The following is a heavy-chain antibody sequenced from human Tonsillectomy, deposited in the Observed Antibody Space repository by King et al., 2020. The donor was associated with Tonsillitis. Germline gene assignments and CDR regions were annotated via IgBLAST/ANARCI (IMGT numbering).Heavy chain of an antibody. CDR1: GFTFRTYW. V-gene: IGHV3-7*04. CDR2: IKKDGSEK. D-gene: IGHD3-10*01. Sequence: EVQLVESGGGLVQPGGSLRRSWGASGFTFRTYWMTWGRQAPGEGLEGGAKIKKDGSEKYYVDSVKGRFTISRENAKNSVYLQMNSLRAEDTAVYYCARDSLWFGDNWGQGTLVTVSS. J-gene: IGHJ4*02. CDR3: ARDSLWFGDN.